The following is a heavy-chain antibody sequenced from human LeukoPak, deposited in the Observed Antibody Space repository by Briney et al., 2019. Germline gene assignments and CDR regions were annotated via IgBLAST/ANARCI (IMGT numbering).Heavy chain of an antibody. D-gene: IGHD3-10*01. CDR2: ISAYNGNT. V-gene: IGHV1-18*01. Sequence: ASVTVSFKCSGYTFTSYGISWVRQAPGQGGEGMGWISAYNGNTNYAQKLQRRVTMTPDTSTSTAYMELRSLRSDDTAVYYCARDPHVDYYGSGSSNWFDPWGQGTLVTVSS. J-gene: IGHJ5*02. CDR1: GYTFTSYG. CDR3: ARDPHVDYYGSGSSNWFDP.